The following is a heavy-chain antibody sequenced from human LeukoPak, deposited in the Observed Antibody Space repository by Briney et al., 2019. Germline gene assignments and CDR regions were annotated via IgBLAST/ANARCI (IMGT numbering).Heavy chain of an antibody. CDR2: IIPIFGTA. Sequence: SVKVSCKASGGTFSSYAISWARQAPGQGLEWMGRIIPIFGTANYAQKFQGRVTITTDESTSTAYMELSSLRSEDTAVYYCARASGIQLWLRFDPWGQGTLVTVSS. CDR1: GGTFSSYA. CDR3: ARASGIQLWLRFDP. D-gene: IGHD5-18*01. J-gene: IGHJ5*02. V-gene: IGHV1-69*05.